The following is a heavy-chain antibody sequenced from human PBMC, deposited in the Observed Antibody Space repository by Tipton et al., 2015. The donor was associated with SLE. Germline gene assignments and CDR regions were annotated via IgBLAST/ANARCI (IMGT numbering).Heavy chain of an antibody. J-gene: IGHJ4*02. D-gene: IGHD6-13*01. CDR2: IYYSGST. Sequence: TLSLTCTVSGGSISSSSYYWGWIRQPPGKGLEWIGSIYYSGSTYYNPSLKSRVTISVDTSKNQFSLKLSSVTAADTAVYYCAGGVRYGSSWLDYWGQGTLVTVSS. CDR3: AGGVRYGSSWLDY. CDR1: GGSISSSSYY. V-gene: IGHV4-39*07.